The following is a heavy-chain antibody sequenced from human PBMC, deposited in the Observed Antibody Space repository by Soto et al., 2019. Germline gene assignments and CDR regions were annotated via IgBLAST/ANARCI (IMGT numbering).Heavy chain of an antibody. D-gene: IGHD2-2*03. J-gene: IGHJ6*02. CDR3: ARQLDYGMDV. CDR1: GGSISSSSYY. Sequence: PSETLSLTCTVSGGSISSSSYYWGWIRQPPGKGLEWIGSIYYSGSTYYNPSLKSRVTISVDTSKNQFSLKLSSVTAADTAVYYCARQLDYGMDVWGQGTTVTVSS. V-gene: IGHV4-39*01. CDR2: IYYSGST.